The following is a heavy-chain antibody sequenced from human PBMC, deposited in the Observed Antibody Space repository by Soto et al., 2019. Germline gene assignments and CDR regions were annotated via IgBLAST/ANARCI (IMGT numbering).Heavy chain of an antibody. J-gene: IGHJ4*02. D-gene: IGHD3-22*01. Sequence: PSETLSLTCTVSGGSISSYYWSWIRQPPGKGLEWIGYIYDSGSTKYNPALKSRVTISVDTSNNQFYLKLSYVTAADTAVYYCAREDYFDSGGFPIWGQGTLVIVSS. V-gene: IGHV4-59*01. CDR3: AREDYFDSGGFPI. CDR1: GGSISSYY. CDR2: IYDSGST.